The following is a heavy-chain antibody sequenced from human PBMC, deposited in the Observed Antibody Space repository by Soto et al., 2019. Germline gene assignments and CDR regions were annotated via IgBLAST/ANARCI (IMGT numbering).Heavy chain of an antibody. D-gene: IGHD3-16*01. V-gene: IGHV1-69*02. CDR1: GGTFSSYT. Sequence: QVQLVQSGAEVKKPGSSVKVSCKASGGTFSSYTISWVRQAPGQGLEWMGRIIPILGIANYAQKFQGRVTITADKSTSTAYMELSSLRSEDTAVYYCASPDADWGYPFDYWGQGTLVTVSS. CDR2: IIPILGIA. CDR3: ASPDADWGYPFDY. J-gene: IGHJ4*02.